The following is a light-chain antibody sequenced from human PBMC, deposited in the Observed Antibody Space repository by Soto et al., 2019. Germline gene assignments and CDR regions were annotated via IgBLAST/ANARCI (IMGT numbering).Light chain of an antibody. CDR2: DVS. J-gene: IGLJ2*01. V-gene: IGLV2-14*03. CDR1: SSDVGTYNY. CDR3: SSYRSSTTLVV. Sequence: QSALTQPASVSGSPGQSITISCTGTSSDVGTYNYVSWYQHHPGKAPKLIIYDVSNRPSGVSNRFSGSKSGNTASLTISGLQAEDEADYHCSSYRSSTTLVVFGGGTKVTVL.